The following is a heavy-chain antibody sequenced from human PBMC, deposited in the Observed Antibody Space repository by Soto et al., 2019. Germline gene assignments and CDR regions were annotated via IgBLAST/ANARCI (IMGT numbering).Heavy chain of an antibody. CDR1: GASISSSY. CDR3: ARVMEQLALDY. J-gene: IGHJ4*02. D-gene: IGHD6-6*01. CDR2: IYASGST. V-gene: IGHV4-59*12. Sequence: SETLSLTCTVSGASISSSYWSWVRQSPGKGLEWIGYIYASGSTNYNPSLKSRVTMSVDTSKNQFSLKLSSVTAADTAVYYCARVMEQLALDYWGQGTLVTVSS.